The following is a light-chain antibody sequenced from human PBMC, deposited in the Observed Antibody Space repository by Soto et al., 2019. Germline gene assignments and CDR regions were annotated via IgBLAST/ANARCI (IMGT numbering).Light chain of an antibody. CDR2: SAS. V-gene: IGKV1-39*01. J-gene: IGKJ5*01. CDR3: QQSLTMPIT. CDR1: QSINNY. Sequence: DIQMTQSPASLSVSVGDRVTITCRASQSINNYLNWYLQRPGQAPKLLIRSASTLQRGVPSRFSGSGSRTEFTLTIAALQPDDFGTYYCQQSLTMPITFGHGTRLDIK.